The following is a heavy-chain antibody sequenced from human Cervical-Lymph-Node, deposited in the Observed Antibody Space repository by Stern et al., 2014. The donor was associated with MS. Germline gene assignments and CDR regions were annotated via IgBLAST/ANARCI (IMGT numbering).Heavy chain of an antibody. J-gene: IGHJ6*02. CDR2: NKSKTDDETP. CDR3: STEYHYYGLDV. Sequence: EVQLVESGGGLVKPGGSLKLSCEASGFTFRSAWLSWVRQAPGQGLEWVGRNKSKTDDETPDYAAPVKGRFTISKDESKNTLYLLMNALKTEDTAVYYCSTEYHYYGLDVWGQGTTVTVSS. CDR1: GFTFRSAW. V-gene: IGHV3-15*01. D-gene: IGHD3-22*01.